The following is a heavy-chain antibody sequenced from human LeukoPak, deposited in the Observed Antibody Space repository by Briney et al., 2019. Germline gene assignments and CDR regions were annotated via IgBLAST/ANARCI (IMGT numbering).Heavy chain of an antibody. V-gene: IGHV3-21*01. CDR1: GFTFSGYS. CDR2: ISSSSSYI. Sequence: GGSLRLSCAASGFTFSGYSMNWVRQPPGKGLEWVSSISSSSSYIYYADSVKGRFTISRDNGKNSLYLQMNSLRAEDTAVYYCARDMSKVVGATLKKKPPPNYFDYWGQGTLVTVSS. CDR3: ARDMSKVVGATLKKKPPPNYFDY. J-gene: IGHJ4*02. D-gene: IGHD1-26*01.